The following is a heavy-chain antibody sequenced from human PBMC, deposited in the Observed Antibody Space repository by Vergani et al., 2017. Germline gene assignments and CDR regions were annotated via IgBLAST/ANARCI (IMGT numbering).Heavy chain of an antibody. V-gene: IGHV4-38-2*01. CDR1: GYSISSGYY. D-gene: IGHD3-22*01. CDR2: IYHSGST. J-gene: IGHJ5*02. CDR3: ARVGYYDAEVGWFDP. Sequence: QVQLPESGPGLVKPSETLSLTCAVSGYSISSGYYWGWIRQPPGEGLEWIGSIYHSGSTYYNPSLKSRVTISVDTSKNQFSLKLSSVTAADTAVYCCARVGYYDAEVGWFDPWGQGTLVTVSS.